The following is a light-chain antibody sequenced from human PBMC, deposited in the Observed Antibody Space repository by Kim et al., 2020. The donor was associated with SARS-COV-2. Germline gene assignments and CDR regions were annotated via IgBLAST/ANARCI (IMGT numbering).Light chain of an antibody. Sequence: LGQTVRITCQGDILRSYYASWYQQKPGQAPVLVIYGKNNRPSGIPDRFSGSSSGNTASLTITGAQAEDEADYYCNSRDSSGNHWVFGGGTQLTVL. CDR2: GKN. V-gene: IGLV3-19*01. CDR3: NSRDSSGNHWV. CDR1: ILRSYY. J-gene: IGLJ3*02.